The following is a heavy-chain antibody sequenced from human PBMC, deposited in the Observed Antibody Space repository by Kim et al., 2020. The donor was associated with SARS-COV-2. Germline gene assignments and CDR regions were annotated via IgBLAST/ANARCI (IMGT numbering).Heavy chain of an antibody. CDR2: ISGSGSPK. J-gene: IGHJ4*02. V-gene: IGHV3-48*04. D-gene: IGHD1-1*01. Sequence: GGSLRLSCAASGFTFSKYGFNWVRQAPGKGLEWVSHISGSGSPKYYAESVRGRFTISRDNAQNVLFLQMNSLRGEDTAVYYCVRGNGHNWGQGTLVTVSS. CDR1: GFTFSKYG. CDR3: VRGNGHN.